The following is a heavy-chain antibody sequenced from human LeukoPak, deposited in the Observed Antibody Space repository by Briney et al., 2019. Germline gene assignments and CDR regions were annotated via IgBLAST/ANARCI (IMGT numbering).Heavy chain of an antibody. J-gene: IGHJ4*02. CDR2: INLNSGVT. CDR3: AKDSATATGFAADY. V-gene: IGHV1-2*02. Sequence: SVQVSCKASGYTFTDYYMHWVRQAPGQGLEWMGWINLNSGVTRYTQKFQGGVTMTRDTSISTAYMELSRLTSDDTAVDYCAKDSATATGFAADYWGQGTLVPVSS. CDR1: GYTFTDYY. D-gene: IGHD6-13*01.